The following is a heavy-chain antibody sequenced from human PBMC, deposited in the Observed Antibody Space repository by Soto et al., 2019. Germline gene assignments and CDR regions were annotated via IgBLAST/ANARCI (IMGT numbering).Heavy chain of an antibody. CDR2: INPNSGGT. D-gene: IGHD3-10*01. CDR3: ARDGEGLDY. CDR1: GYTFTGYS. V-gene: IGHV1-2*04. Sequence: ASVKVSCKASGYTFTGYSMHWLRQAPGQGLEWMGWINPNSGGTKYAQKFQGWVTMTRDTSINTAYMELSRLRSDDTAVYYCARDGEGLDYWGQGALVTVSS. J-gene: IGHJ4*02.